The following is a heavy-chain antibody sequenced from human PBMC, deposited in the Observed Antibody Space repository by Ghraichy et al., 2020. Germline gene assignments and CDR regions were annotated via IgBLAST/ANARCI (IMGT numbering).Heavy chain of an antibody. CDR2: ISYVGSNK. CDR3: ARTYSSGWPHLLSSY. V-gene: IGHV3-30*03. D-gene: IGHD6-19*01. J-gene: IGHJ4*02. CDR1: GFTFTSYG. Sequence: GGSLRLSCAASGFTFTSYGMHWVRQAPGKGLEWVAVISYVGSNKYYADSVKGRFTISRDNSKNTLYLQMDSLRVEDTAMYYCARTYSSGWPHLLSSYWGQGTLVTVSS.